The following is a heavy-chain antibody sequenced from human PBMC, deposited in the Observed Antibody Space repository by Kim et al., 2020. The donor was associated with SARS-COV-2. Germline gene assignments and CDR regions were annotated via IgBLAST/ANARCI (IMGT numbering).Heavy chain of an antibody. CDR1: GFTFSSYG. Sequence: GGSLRLSCAASGFTFSSYGMHWVRQAPGKGLEWVAVIWYDGSNKYYADSVKGRFTISRDNSKNTLYLQMNSLRAEDTAVYYCARGAYDSSGSILNYFDYWGQGTLVTVSS. D-gene: IGHD3-22*01. J-gene: IGHJ4*02. CDR2: IWYDGSNK. V-gene: IGHV3-33*01. CDR3: ARGAYDSSGSILNYFDY.